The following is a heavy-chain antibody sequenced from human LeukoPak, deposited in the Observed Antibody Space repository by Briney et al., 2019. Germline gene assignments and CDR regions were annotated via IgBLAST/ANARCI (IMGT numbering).Heavy chain of an antibody. D-gene: IGHD3-22*01. J-gene: IGHJ3*02. CDR3: ARDENYYDSSGYYYDAFDI. Sequence: GGSLRLSCAASGFTFSSYWMSWVRQAPGKGLEWVANIKQDGSEKYYVDSVKGRFTISRDNAKNSLYLQMNSLRAEDTAVYYCARDENYYDSSGYYYDAFDIWGQGTMVTVSS. CDR2: IKQDGSEK. V-gene: IGHV3-7*01. CDR1: GFTFSSYW.